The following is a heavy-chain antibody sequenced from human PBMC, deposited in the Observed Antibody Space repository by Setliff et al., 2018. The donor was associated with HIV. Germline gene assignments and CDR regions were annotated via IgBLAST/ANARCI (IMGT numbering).Heavy chain of an antibody. CDR1: GYTFTGHD. CDR2: MNHNSGGA. CDR3: AREGFGNTGDIPLAVLDY. Sequence: ASVKVSCKASGYTFTGHDLHWVRQAPGQGLEWMGWMNHNSGGANFAQKFQGRVTMTRDTSINTAYMELNRLKSDDKAVYFCAREGFGNTGDIPLAVLDYWGQGTLVTVSS. V-gene: IGHV1-2*02. D-gene: IGHD3-16*01. J-gene: IGHJ4*02.